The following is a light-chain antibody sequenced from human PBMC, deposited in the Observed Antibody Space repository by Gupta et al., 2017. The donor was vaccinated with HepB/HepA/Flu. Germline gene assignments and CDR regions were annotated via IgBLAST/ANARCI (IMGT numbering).Light chain of an antibody. J-gene: IGKJ1*01. V-gene: IGKV3-11*01. CDR3: QQRST. CDR2: EAS. Sequence: EIVLTQSPATLSLSPGERATLSCRASQSVSSYLAWYQQKPGQAPRLSIYEASNRATGIIGSFSGSGSGTDFTRTGSGVEAEDYEGNDGQQRSTFGQGTKVEIK. CDR1: QSVSSY.